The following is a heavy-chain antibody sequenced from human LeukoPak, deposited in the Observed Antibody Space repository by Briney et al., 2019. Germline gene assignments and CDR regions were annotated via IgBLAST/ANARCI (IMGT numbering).Heavy chain of an antibody. Sequence: ASVKVSCKASGYTFSNYYLHWVRQAPGQGLEWMGLINPTAGNTYYAQRLQGRVTMTRNTSTSTVYMELSSLRSEDTAVYYCARIRDGYNDAYDIWGQGTKVTVPS. J-gene: IGHJ3*02. V-gene: IGHV1-46*01. D-gene: IGHD5-24*01. CDR3: ARIRDGYNDAYDI. CDR1: GYTFSNYY. CDR2: INPTAGNT.